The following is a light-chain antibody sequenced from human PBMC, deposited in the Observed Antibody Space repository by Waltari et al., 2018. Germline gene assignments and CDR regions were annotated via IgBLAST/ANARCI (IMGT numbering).Light chain of an antibody. Sequence: SSELTQDPAVSVAMGQTVRITCQGDSLRSYYASWYQQRPGQAPILVMYDKDHRPSGVPDRFSGSRSDDAASLTITGAQAEDEGSYYCHSRDGSGVGGSFGGGTKLTVL. CDR3: HSRDGSGVGGS. CDR1: SLRSYY. CDR2: DKD. J-gene: IGLJ2*01. V-gene: IGLV3-19*01.